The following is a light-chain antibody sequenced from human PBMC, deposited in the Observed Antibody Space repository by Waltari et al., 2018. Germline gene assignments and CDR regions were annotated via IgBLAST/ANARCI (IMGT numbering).Light chain of an antibody. J-gene: IGKJ4*01. V-gene: IGKV1-39*01. CDR1: QSISSY. CDR2: AAS. CDR3: QQSYSTPLT. Sequence: DIQMTQSPSSLSASVGDRVTITCRASQSISSYLNWYQHKPGKAPKLIIYAASSLQSVVPSRFSGSGSGTDFTLTISSLQPEDFAAYYCQQSYSTPLTFGGGTKVEIK.